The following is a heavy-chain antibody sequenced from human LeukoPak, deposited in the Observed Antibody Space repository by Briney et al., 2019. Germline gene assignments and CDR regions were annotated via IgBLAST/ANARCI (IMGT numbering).Heavy chain of an antibody. CDR2: ISGSGDNT. CDR3: AKMKGHPLPKYYMDV. J-gene: IGHJ6*03. V-gene: IGHV3-23*01. CDR1: GFAFSGYA. Sequence: GGSLRLSCTVSGFAFSGYAMSWVRRTPGKGLEWVSGISGSGDNTLYADSVKGRFTISRDNSKNTLYLEMNSLRAEDTAIYYCAKMKGHPLPKYYMDVWGQGTTVTVSS.